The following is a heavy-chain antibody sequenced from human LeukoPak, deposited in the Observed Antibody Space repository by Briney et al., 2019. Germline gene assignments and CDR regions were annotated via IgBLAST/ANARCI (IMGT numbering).Heavy chain of an antibody. CDR1: GYTFTGYY. J-gene: IGHJ4*02. D-gene: IGHD6-19*01. CDR2: INPNSGGT. V-gene: IGHV1-2*02. Sequence: ASVKVSCKASGYTFTGYYMHWVRQAPGQGLEWMGWINPNSGGTNYAQKFQGRVTMTRDTSISTAYMELSRLRSDDTAVYYCARDLTRIAVAGTRSDLGYWGQGTLVTVSS. CDR3: ARDLTRIAVAGTRSDLGY.